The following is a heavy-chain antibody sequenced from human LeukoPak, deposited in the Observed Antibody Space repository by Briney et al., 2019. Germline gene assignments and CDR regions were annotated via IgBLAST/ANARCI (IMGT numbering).Heavy chain of an antibody. CDR2: ISSSSSYI. J-gene: IGHJ4*02. CDR3: ARDLGHYFDY. CDR1: GFTFSSYS. V-gene: IGHV3-21*01. Sequence: PGGSLRLSCAASGFTFSSYSMNWVRQAPGKGLEWVSSISSSSSYIYYADSVKGRFTISRDNAKNSLYLQMNSLRAEDTAAYYCARDLGHYFDYWGQGTLVTVSS.